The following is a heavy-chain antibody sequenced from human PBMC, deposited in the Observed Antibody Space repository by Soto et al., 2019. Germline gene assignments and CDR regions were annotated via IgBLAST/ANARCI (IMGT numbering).Heavy chain of an antibody. Sequence: EVQLLQSGGELVQPGESLRLSCAASGFIFNKYAMTWVRQAPGKGLEWVSAISGDGDTTYYADSVKGRFTISRDNSKNTLFLQMNSLRDEDTALYYCASPKVTSSWCSDYWGQGTLVTVSS. CDR1: GFIFNKYA. J-gene: IGHJ4*02. D-gene: IGHD6-13*01. CDR3: ASPKVTSSWCSDY. V-gene: IGHV3-23*01. CDR2: ISGDGDTT.